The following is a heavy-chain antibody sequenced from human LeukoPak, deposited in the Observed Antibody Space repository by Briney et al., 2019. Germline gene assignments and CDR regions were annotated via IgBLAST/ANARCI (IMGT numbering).Heavy chain of an antibody. CDR1: GYTFTSYD. D-gene: IGHD3-10*01. CDR2: MNPNSGNT. Sequence: ASVKVSCKASGYTFTSYDNNWVRQGPPQGLELKGWMNPNSGNTGYAQKFQGRVTMTRNTSISTAYMELSSLRSEDTAVYYCARSKGARFRELLNYWGQGTLVTVSS. J-gene: IGHJ4*02. CDR3: ARSKGARFRELLNY. V-gene: IGHV1-8*01.